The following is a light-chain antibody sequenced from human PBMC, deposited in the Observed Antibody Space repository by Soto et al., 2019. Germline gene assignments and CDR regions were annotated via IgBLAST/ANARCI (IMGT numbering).Light chain of an antibody. CDR2: VAS. V-gene: IGKV3-20*01. CDR3: QQYGTSISES. Sequence: EIVLTQSPGTLSLSPGERATLSCRASQSVRSNYLAWYQQKPGQAPRLLIYVASRRAADIPDRFSGSGSGTDFTLTISRLEPEDFAVYYCQQYGTSISESFGQGTKVEIK. J-gene: IGKJ1*01. CDR1: QSVRSNY.